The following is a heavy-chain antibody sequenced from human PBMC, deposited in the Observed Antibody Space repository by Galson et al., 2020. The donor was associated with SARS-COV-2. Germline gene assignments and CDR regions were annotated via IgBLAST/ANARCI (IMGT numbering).Heavy chain of an antibody. D-gene: IGHD3-10*01. Sequence: GESLKISCASSGFTFSSYAMSWVRQAPGQGLEWVSAIGGRGGSTYYADSVKGRFTISGDSSKNTLYLQMNSLRAEDTAVYYCAKGPYYYGSGTYIAPLDYWGQGTLVTVSS. V-gene: IGHV3-23*01. CDR1: GFTFSSYA. CDR3: AKGPYYYGSGTYIAPLDY. J-gene: IGHJ4*02. CDR2: IGGRGGST.